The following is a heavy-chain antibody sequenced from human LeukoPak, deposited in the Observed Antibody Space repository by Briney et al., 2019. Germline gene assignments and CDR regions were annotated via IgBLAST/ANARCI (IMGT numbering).Heavy chain of an antibody. J-gene: IGHJ4*02. D-gene: IGHD3-10*01. CDR3: ARDRQDRSPQDY. V-gene: IGHV1-2*02. Sequence: ASVKVSCKASGYTFTGYYMHWVRQAPGQGLEWMGWINPNSGGTNYAQKFQGRVTMTRDTSISTAYMELSRLRSDDTAVYYCARDRQDRSPQDYWGQGTLVTVSS. CDR1: GYTFTGYY. CDR2: INPNSGGT.